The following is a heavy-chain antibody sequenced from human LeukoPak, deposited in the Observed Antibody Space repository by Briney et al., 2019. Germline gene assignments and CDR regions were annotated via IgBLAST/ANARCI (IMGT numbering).Heavy chain of an antibody. CDR1: GYTFTSYD. CDR2: MNPNSGNT. Sequence: ASVKVSCKASGYTFTSYDINWVRQATGQGLEWMGWMNPNSGNTGYAQKFQGRVTMTRDTSISTAYMELSRLRSDDTAVYYCAGLEVTTNGSDYWGQGTLVTVSS. D-gene: IGHD4-17*01. CDR3: AGLEVTTNGSDY. J-gene: IGHJ4*02. V-gene: IGHV1-8*02.